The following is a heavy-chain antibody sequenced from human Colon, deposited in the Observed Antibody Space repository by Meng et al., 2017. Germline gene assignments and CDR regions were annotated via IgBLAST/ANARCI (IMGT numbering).Heavy chain of an antibody. V-gene: IGHV3-74*02. J-gene: IGHJ4*02. CDR3: ARSGYNNGYDY. CDR2: MSIDETAT. CDR1: GFSVSAHW. Sequence: GGFGGGWGKPWGSLRLSCAVSGFSVSAHWMHWVRQVPGKGLVGIARMSIDETATTYADSVKGRFTISRDNGKNTLHLQMSSLRAEDSAVYYCARSGYNNGYDYWGQGTLVTVSS. D-gene: IGHD3-22*01.